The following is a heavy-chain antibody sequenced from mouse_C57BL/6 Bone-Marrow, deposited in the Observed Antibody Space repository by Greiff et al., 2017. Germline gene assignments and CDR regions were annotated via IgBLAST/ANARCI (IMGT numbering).Heavy chain of an antibody. V-gene: IGHV1-64*01. CDR3: ARWLFLYWSFDV. CDR1: GYTFTSYW. D-gene: IGHD2-2*01. J-gene: IGHJ1*03. Sequence: VQLQQPGAELVKPGASVKLSCKASGYTFTSYWMHWVKQRPGPGLEWIGMIHPNSGSTNYNEKFKGKATLTVDKSSSTAYMQLSSLTSEDSAVYYCARWLFLYWSFDVWGKGTSVTVSS. CDR2: IHPNSGST.